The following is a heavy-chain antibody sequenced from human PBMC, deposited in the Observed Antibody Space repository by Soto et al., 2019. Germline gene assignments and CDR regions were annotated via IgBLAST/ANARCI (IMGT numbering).Heavy chain of an antibody. D-gene: IGHD2-21*01. V-gene: IGHV3-7*01. J-gene: IGHJ5*02. CDR1: GFTFSNYW. CDR3: ASARHIGP. Sequence: GGSLRLSCAASGFTFSNYWMSWVRQAPGRGLEWVANIKEDGSERNYVDSVKGRFTISRDNAENSLYLQMNSLRAEDTAVYYCASARHIGPWGQGTLVTVSS. CDR2: IKEDGSER.